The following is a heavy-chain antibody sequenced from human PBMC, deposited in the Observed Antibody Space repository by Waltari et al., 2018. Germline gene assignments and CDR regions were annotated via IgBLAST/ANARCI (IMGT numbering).Heavy chain of an antibody. CDR1: EFTCRTPR. V-gene: IGHV3-30*01. CDR2: MSYDGFSK. D-gene: IGHD2-2*01. CDR3: AREGGTSGYSGFVDY. Sequence: VESGGGVVQPGGSPRLPCGTPEFTCRTPRIHGVRPAPGKGLEWVSAMSYDGFSKYYADSVKGRFTIARDNSKNTVYLEINSLRPEDTAVYYCAREGGTSGYSGFVDYWGQGTQVTVSS. J-gene: IGHJ4*02.